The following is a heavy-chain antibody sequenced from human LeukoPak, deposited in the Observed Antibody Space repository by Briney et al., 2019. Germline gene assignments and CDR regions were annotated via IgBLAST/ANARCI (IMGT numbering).Heavy chain of an antibody. CDR3: ARGGIVLMVYAKYYFDY. CDR2: ISHSGST. CDR1: GGSFSGYY. V-gene: IGHV4-34*01. D-gene: IGHD2-8*01. J-gene: IGHJ4*02. Sequence: SETLSLTCAVYGGSFSGYYWSWIRQPPGKGLEWIGEISHSGSTNYNPSLKSRVTISVVTSKNQFSLKLSSVTAADTAVYYCARGGIVLMVYAKYYFDYWGQGTLVTVSS.